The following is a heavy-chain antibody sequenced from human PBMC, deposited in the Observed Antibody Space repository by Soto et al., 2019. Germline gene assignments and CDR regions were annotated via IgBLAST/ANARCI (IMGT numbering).Heavy chain of an antibody. D-gene: IGHD6-13*01. CDR2: ISGSGGST. CDR1: GFTFSSYA. J-gene: IGHJ5*02. V-gene: IGHV3-23*01. CDR3: AKVQEYGSSFA. Sequence: GGSLSLSCAASGFTFSSYAMTWVRQAPGRGLEWVSAISGSGGSTYYADSVKGRFTISRDNSKNTLYLQMNSLRAEDTAVYYCAKVQEYGSSFAWGQGTLVTVSS.